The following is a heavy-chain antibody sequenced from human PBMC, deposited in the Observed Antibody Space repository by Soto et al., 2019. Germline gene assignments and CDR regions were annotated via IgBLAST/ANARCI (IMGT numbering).Heavy chain of an antibody. CDR3: ARPYPNMDWFDP. D-gene: IGHD2-21*01. J-gene: IGHJ5*02. CDR2: ISSSGSTI. V-gene: IGHV3-21*04. Sequence: GGSLRLSCAASGFTFSSYSMNWVRQAPGKGLEWVSSISSSGSTIYYADSVKGRFTISRDNAKNSLYLQMNSLRAEDTAVYYCARPYPNMDWFDPWGQGTLVTVSS. CDR1: GFTFSSYS.